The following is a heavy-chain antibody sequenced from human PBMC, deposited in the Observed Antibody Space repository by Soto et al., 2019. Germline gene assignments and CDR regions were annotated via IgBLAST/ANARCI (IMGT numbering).Heavy chain of an antibody. J-gene: IGHJ2*01. D-gene: IGHD3-22*01. CDR1: GGSISSGGYY. Sequence: PSETLSLTCTVSGGSISSGGYYWSWIRQHPGKGLEWIGYIHYSGSTYYNPSLKSRVTISVDTSKNQFSLKLSSVTAADTAVYYCARDYYDSSGYPLWYFDLWGRGTLVTVSS. CDR2: IHYSGST. CDR3: ARDYYDSSGYPLWYFDL. V-gene: IGHV4-31*03.